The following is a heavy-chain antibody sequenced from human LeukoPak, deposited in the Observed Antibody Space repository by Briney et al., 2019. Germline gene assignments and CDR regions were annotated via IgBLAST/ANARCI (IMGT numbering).Heavy chain of an antibody. J-gene: IGHJ4*02. Sequence: GGSLRLSCAASGFTFNTYTMNWVRQAPGKGLEWVSYISGSSGIIDYADSVRGRFTISRDNAKNSLYLQMNSLRAEDTAVYYCARGRNYFPIDYWGQGTLVTVSS. CDR2: ISGSSGII. V-gene: IGHV3-48*01. CDR1: GFTFNTYT. D-gene: IGHD3-9*01. CDR3: ARGRNYFPIDY.